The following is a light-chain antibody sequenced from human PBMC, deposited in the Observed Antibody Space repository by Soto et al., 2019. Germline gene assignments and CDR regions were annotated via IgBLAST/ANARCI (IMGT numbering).Light chain of an antibody. V-gene: IGLV2-23*02. CDR2: EVN. J-gene: IGLJ3*02. CDR3: CSHVGSSILM. Sequence: QSALTQPASVSGSPGQSITISCSGTSSDVGSYNLVSWYQQLPGKAPKLIIYEVNERPSGISDRFSGSKSGNTASLTISGLQGEDEADYYCCSHVGSSILMFGGGTKVTVL. CDR1: SSDVGSYNL.